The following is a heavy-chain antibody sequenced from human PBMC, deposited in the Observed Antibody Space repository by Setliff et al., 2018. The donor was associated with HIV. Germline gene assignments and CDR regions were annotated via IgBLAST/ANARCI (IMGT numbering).Heavy chain of an antibody. Sequence: GASVKVSCKVSGYTLSELSMHWVRQAPGKGLEWMGGFDPEDGETIYAQEFQGRVTMTEDTSTDTAYMELRSLRSEDTAVYYCATEFPLSSPYYYDSSGYYYWGQGTLVTVSS. CDR3: ATEFPLSSPYYYDSSGYYY. D-gene: IGHD3-22*01. CDR2: FDPEDGET. J-gene: IGHJ4*02. V-gene: IGHV1-24*01. CDR1: GYTLSELS.